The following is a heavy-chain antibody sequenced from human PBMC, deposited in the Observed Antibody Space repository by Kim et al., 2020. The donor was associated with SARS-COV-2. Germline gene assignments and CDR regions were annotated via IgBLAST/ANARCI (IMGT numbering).Heavy chain of an antibody. J-gene: IGHJ4*02. D-gene: IGHD3-10*01. CDR2: TSYDGSNK. Sequence: GGSLRLSCAASGFTFSSHGMHWVRQAPGKGLEWVAVTSYDGSNKYYGDSVKGRFTISRDNSKNTLYLQMNSLRTEDTAVYYCAKGLWFGIDYWGQGTLVTVSS. V-gene: IGHV3-30*18. CDR1: GFTFSSHG. CDR3: AKGLWFGIDY.